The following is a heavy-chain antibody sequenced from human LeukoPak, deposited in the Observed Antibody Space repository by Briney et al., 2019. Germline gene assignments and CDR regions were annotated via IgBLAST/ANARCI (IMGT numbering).Heavy chain of an antibody. CDR2: ISSTGSYI. D-gene: IGHD2-15*01. V-gene: IGHV3-21*01. CDR1: GFTFSSYS. Sequence: GGSLRLSCAASGFTFSSYSMNWVRQAPGKGLEWVSSISSTGSYIYYTDSMKGRFTISRDNAKSSLYLQMNSLRAEDTAVYYCAKDRCSGYSCYSPNLWGQGTLVTVSS. J-gene: IGHJ5*02. CDR3: AKDRCSGYSCYSPNL.